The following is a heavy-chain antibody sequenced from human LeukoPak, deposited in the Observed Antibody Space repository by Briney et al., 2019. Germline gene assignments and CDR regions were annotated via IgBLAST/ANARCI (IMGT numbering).Heavy chain of an antibody. CDR2: IYYSGST. CDR3: ARHRVSASSGWSYRDRSDAFDI. V-gene: IGHV4-59*08. Sequence: SETLSLTCTVSGGSTSSYYWNWIRQPPGKGLEWIGYIYYSGSTNYNPSLKSRVTISVDTSKNQFSLKLSSVTAADTAVYYCARHRVSASSGWSYRDRSDAFDIWGQGTMVTVSS. D-gene: IGHD6-19*01. CDR1: GGSTSSYY. J-gene: IGHJ3*02.